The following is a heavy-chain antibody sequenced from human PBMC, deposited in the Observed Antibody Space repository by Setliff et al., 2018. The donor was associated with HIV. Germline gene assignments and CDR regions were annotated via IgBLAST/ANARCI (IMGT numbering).Heavy chain of an antibody. Sequence: GASVKVSCKASGYTFTNYGISWVRQAPGQGLEWVGWISAYNGNTNYAQKLQGRVTMTTDTATYTAFMELRSLESDDTAVYYCARDRLTAGKYCSDSRCDDAFDIWGQGTMVTVSS. J-gene: IGHJ3*02. CDR3: ARDRLTAGKYCSDSRCDDAFDI. CDR2: ISAYNGNT. CDR1: GYTFTNYG. D-gene: IGHD2-15*01. V-gene: IGHV1-18*01.